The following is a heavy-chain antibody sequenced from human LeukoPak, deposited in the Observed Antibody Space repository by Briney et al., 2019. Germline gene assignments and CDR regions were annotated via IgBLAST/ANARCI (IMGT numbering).Heavy chain of an antibody. J-gene: IGHJ1*01. CDR2: ISRNGGST. V-gene: IGHV3-20*04. CDR1: GFTFSSYE. Sequence: GGSLRLSCAASGFTFSSYEMNWVRQAPGQGLEWVSGISRNGGSTGYADSVKGRFTISRDNVKNYLFLQMNSLRAEDTALYYCVRSITMFQHWGQGTLVTVSS. D-gene: IGHD3-10*01. CDR3: VRSITMFQH.